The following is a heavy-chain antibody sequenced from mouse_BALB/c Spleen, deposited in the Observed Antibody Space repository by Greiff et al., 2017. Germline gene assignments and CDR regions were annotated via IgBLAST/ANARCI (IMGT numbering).Heavy chain of an antibody. Sequence: VQLQQSGAELVRPGTSVKVSCKASGYAFTNYLIEWVKQRPGQGLEWIGVINPGSGGTNYNEKFKGKATLTADKSSSTAYTQLSSLTSDDSAVYFCARDWDYDRVAYWGQGILVTVSA. J-gene: IGHJ3*01. D-gene: IGHD2-4*01. CDR2: INPGSGGT. CDR1: GYAFTNYL. CDR3: ARDWDYDRVAY. V-gene: IGHV1-54*01.